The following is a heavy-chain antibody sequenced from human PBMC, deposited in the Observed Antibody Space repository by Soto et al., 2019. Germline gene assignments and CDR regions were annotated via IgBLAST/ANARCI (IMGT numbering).Heavy chain of an antibody. D-gene: IGHD6-19*01. V-gene: IGHV6-1*01. Sequence: PSPTLSLTCAISGDSVSSNSAAWNWIRQSPSGGLEWLGRTYYRSKWYNEYALSVKSRITINPDTSKNQFSLQLNSVTPDDTAVYCCARHYLAGCSTWGQGTLVPVCS. CDR2: TYYRSKWYN. CDR3: ARHYLAGCST. J-gene: IGHJ4*02. CDR1: GDSVSSNSAA.